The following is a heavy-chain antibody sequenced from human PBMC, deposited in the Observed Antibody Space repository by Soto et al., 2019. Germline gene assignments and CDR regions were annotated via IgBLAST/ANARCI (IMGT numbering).Heavy chain of an antibody. CDR2: IYHSGST. Sequence: QLQLQESGSGLVKPSQTLSLTCAVSGGSISSGGYSWSWIRQPPGKGLEWIGYIYHSGSTYYTTSLQSRVTISVDRSKNQFSLKLSSVTAADTAVYYCARAGGLGAVAVDYWGPGTLVTVSS. CDR1: GGSISSGGYS. J-gene: IGHJ4*02. D-gene: IGHD6-19*01. CDR3: ARAGGLGAVAVDY. V-gene: IGHV4-30-2*01.